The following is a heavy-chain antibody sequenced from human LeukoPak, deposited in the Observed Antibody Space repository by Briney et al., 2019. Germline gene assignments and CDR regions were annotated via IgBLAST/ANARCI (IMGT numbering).Heavy chain of an antibody. CDR1: GFTFSSYW. CDR2: IKQEGSEK. CDR3: ARPALGDYYYMDV. D-gene: IGHD3-16*01. V-gene: IGHV3-7*01. J-gene: IGHJ6*03. Sequence: GGSLRLSCAASGFTFSSYWMSWVRQAPGKGLEWVANIKQEGSEKYYVDSVKGRFTISRDNAKDSLYLQMNSLRAEDTAVYYCARPALGDYYYMDVWGKGTTVTVSS.